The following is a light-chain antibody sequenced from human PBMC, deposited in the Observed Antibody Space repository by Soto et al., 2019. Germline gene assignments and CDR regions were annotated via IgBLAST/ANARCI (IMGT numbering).Light chain of an antibody. CDR1: QSVNIY. J-gene: IGKJ4*01. CDR2: DAS. CDR3: QQRSNWRVT. V-gene: IGKV3-11*01. Sequence: DIVLTQSPGTVSVSPGETATLSCRASQSVNIYLAWYQQKPGQAPRLLIYDASNRATGIPARFSGSGSGTDFTLTISSLEPEDIAVYYCQQRSNWRVTFGGGTKVEIK.